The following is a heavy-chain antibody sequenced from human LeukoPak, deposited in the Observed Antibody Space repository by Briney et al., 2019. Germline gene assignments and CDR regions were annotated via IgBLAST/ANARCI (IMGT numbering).Heavy chain of an antibody. CDR2: IIPIFGTA. V-gene: IGHV1-69*13. J-gene: IGHJ4*02. Sequence: GASVKVSCKASGGTFSSYAISWVRQAPGQGLEWMGGIIPIFGTANYAQKFQGRVTITADESTSTAYMELSSLRSEDTAVYYCARGPPTLGGVAGEFDYWGQGTLVTVSS. CDR1: GGTFSSYA. D-gene: IGHD6-19*01. CDR3: ARGPPTLGGVAGEFDY.